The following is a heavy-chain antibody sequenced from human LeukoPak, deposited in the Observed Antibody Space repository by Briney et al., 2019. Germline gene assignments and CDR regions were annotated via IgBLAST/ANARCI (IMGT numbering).Heavy chain of an antibody. CDR2: IYHSGNT. CDR1: GYSISSGYY. Sequence: PSETLSLTCTVSGYSISSGYYWGWIRQPPGQGLEWIGNIYHSGNTFYNPSLKSRVTISVDTSKNQFSLKLSSVTAADTAVYYCARGGLLLWFWELLAREPYDYWGQGTLVTVSS. J-gene: IGHJ4*02. CDR3: ARGGLLLWFWELLAREPYDY. D-gene: IGHD3-10*01. V-gene: IGHV4-38-2*02.